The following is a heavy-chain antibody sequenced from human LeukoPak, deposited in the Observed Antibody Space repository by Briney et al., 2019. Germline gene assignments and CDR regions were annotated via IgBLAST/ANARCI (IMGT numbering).Heavy chain of an antibody. CDR1: GYTFTTYG. Sequence: ASVKVSCRTSGYTFTTYGISWVRQAPGQGLEWMGRISTYNGNTNYAQKLQGRVTMTTDTFTSTAYMELRSLRSDDTAVYYCARALGGGYSGYAPGYYYYYYMDVWGKGTTVTVSS. V-gene: IGHV1-18*01. CDR2: ISTYNGNT. D-gene: IGHD5-12*01. J-gene: IGHJ6*03. CDR3: ARALGGGYSGYAPGYYYYYYMDV.